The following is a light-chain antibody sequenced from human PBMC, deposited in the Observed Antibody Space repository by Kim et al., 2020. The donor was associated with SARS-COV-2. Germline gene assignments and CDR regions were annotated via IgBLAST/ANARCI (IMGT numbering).Light chain of an antibody. CDR1: QSISSN. CDR3: QQYNDWPWT. J-gene: IGKJ1*01. Sequence: EIVMTQSPATLSVSPGERVTLSCRASQSISSNLGWYQQKPGQAPRLLIYGASTRATGIPARFSGSGSGTEFTLTISSLQSEDFAVYCCQQYNDWPWTFGKGTKLEI. V-gene: IGKV3-15*01. CDR2: GAS.